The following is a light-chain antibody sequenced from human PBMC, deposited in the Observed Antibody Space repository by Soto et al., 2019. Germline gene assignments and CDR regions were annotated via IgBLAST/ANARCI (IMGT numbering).Light chain of an antibody. CDR1: QSVSSSY. J-gene: IGKJ1*01. CDR3: QQYGRM. CDR2: GAS. V-gene: IGKV3-20*01. Sequence: EIVLTQSPGTLSSSPGERATLSCRASQSVSSSYLARYQQKPGQAPRLLIYGASSRATGIADRFSGSGSGIDFPLTISRLEPEDFAVYYCQQYGRMFGRGTKVEIK.